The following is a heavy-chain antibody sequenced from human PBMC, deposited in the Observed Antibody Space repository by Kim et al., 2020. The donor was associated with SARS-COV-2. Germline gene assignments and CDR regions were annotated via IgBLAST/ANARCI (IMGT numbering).Heavy chain of an antibody. V-gene: IGHV3-9*01. D-gene: IGHD6-13*01. CDR3: AKGFAKSSSVDY. J-gene: IGHJ4*02. Sequence: GYADSVKGRFTISRDNAKNSLYLQMNSLRAEDTALYYCAKGFAKSSSVDYWGQGTLVTVSS.